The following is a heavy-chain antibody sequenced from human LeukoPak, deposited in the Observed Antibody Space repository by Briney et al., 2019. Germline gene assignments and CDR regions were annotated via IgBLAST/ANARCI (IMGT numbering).Heavy chain of an antibody. J-gene: IGHJ4*02. CDR3: ARGLYYDSSGYEPLDY. V-gene: IGHV3-21*01. CDR2: ISSSSSYI. Sequence: GGPLRLSCAASGFTFSSYSMNWVRQAPGKGLEWVSSISSSSSYIYYADSVKGRFTISRDNAKNSLYLQMNSLRAEDTAVYYCARGLYYDSSGYEPLDYWGQGTLVTVSS. CDR1: GFTFSSYS. D-gene: IGHD3-22*01.